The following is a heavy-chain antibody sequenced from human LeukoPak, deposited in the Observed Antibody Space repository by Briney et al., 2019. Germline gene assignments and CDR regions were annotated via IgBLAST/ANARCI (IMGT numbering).Heavy chain of an antibody. CDR2: IKQDGSEK. Sequence: GGSLRLSCGASGFTFSSYWMNWVRQAPGKGLEWVANIKQDGSEKYYVDSVKGRFTISRDNDKNSLFLQMTSLRAEDTAVYYCARVGGRYSPLGYWGQGTLVAVSS. D-gene: IGHD3-16*02. CDR1: GFTFSSYW. J-gene: IGHJ4*02. CDR3: ARVGGRYSPLGY. V-gene: IGHV3-7*01.